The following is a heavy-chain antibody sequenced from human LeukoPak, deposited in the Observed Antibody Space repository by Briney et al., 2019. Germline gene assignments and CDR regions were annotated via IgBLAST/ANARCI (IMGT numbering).Heavy chain of an antibody. CDR3: ARARIRSSWYFDY. V-gene: IGHV3-33*01. Sequence: GGTLRLSCAACGFTLNSYGMHWLPQAPGKGLKWVAVIWYGGSNKYYADSVRGRFTIYRDNPKNTLYLQMHSLRAADTAVYYRARARIRSSWYFDYCGQGTLVTVSS. CDR2: IWYGGSNK. CDR1: GFTLNSYG. J-gene: IGHJ4*02. D-gene: IGHD6-13*01.